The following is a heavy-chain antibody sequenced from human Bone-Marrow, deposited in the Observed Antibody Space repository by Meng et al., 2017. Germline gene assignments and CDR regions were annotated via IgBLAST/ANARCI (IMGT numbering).Heavy chain of an antibody. D-gene: IGHD3-22*01. CDR3: ARLAYDSSGYWFDY. V-gene: IGHV4-34*01. Sequence: QVRRQQGGAGLVKPSEALSLTCAVFGGFFRGYYWSWIRQPPGKGLEWIGEINHSGSTNYNPSLKSRVTISVDTSKNQFSLKLSSVTAADTAVYYCARLAYDSSGYWFDYWGQGTLVTVSS. CDR1: GGFFRGYY. J-gene: IGHJ4*02. CDR2: INHSGST.